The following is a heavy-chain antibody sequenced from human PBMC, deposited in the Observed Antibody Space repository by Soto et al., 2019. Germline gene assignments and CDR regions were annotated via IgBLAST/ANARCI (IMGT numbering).Heavy chain of an antibody. CDR1: GGSISSYY. D-gene: IGHD2-21*01. CDR3: ARGDIYLDY. CDR2: TSYRGST. V-gene: IGHV4-59*08. J-gene: IGHJ4*02. Sequence: PSETLSLTCNVSGGSISSYYCSWIRQPPGKGLEWIGYTSYRGSTYYNPFLKSRVTISVDTSRYQFSLKLSSVTAADTAVYYCARGDIYLDYWGQGTLVTVSS.